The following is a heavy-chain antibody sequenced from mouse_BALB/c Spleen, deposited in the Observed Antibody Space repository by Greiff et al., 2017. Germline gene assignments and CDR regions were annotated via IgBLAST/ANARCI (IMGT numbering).Heavy chain of an antibody. CDR3: ARSPATNFDY. CDR1: GYTFTSYW. J-gene: IGHJ2*01. V-gene: IGHV1-7*01. D-gene: IGHD1-2*01. CDR2: INPSTGYT. Sequence: QVQLQESGAELAKPGASVKMSCKASGYTFTSYWMHWVKQRPGQGLEWIGYINPSTGYTEYNQKFKDKATLTADKSSSTAYMQLSSLTSEDSAVYYCARSPATNFDYWGQGTTLTVSS.